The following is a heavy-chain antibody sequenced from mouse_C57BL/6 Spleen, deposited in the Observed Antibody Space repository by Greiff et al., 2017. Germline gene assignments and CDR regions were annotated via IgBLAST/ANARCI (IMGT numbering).Heavy chain of an antibody. Sequence: EVMLVESGAGLVKPGGSLKLSCAASGFTFSSYAMSWVRQTPEQRLEWVAYISSGGDYINYADTVKGRFPISRDNSRNTLYLQISSLKSEDTAMYYCTRDCYDGRPAMDYWGQGTSVTVSS. D-gene: IGHD2-12*01. CDR3: TRDCYDGRPAMDY. CDR2: ISSGGDYI. V-gene: IGHV5-9-1*02. CDR1: GFTFSSYA. J-gene: IGHJ4*01.